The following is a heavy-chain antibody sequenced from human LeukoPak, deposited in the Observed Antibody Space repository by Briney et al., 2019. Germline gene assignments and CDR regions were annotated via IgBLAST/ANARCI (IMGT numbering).Heavy chain of an antibody. CDR2: IYHNGDV. V-gene: IGHV4-4*02. D-gene: IGHD6-19*01. CDR3: AREVAAGSYRGFDY. J-gene: IGHJ4*01. Sequence: SETLSLTCAVSGGSISTDNWWHWIRQSPGKGLEWIAEIYHNGDVHYNPSLKSRVTMSVDTSKNQFSLKVNSVTAADTATYFCAREVAAGSYRGFDYWGQGTLVTVSA. CDR1: GGSISTDNW.